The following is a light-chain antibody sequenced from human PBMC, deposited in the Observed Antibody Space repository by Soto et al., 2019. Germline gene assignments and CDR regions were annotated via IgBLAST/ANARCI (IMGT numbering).Light chain of an antibody. J-gene: IGKJ1*01. CDR2: GAS. CDR3: QQYNNWWT. CDR1: QSVSSS. V-gene: IGKV3-15*01. Sequence: EIVMTQSPANLSVSPGERATLSCRASQSVSSSLAWYQQKPGQAPRLLIYGASTRATGFPARFSGSGSGTEFTLTISSLQSEDFAVYYCQQYNNWWTFGQGTKVEIK.